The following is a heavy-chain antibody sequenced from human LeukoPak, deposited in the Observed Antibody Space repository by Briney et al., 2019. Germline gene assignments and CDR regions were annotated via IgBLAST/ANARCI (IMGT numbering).Heavy chain of an antibody. CDR1: GGSFSGYY. CDR2: INHSGST. J-gene: IGHJ5*02. CDR3: ARRRYYDSSGYYCVSRKNENWFDP. D-gene: IGHD3-22*01. V-gene: IGHV4-34*01. Sequence: SETLSLTCAVYGGSFSGYYWSWIRQPPGKGLEWIGEINHSGSTNYNPSLKSRVTISVDTSKNQFSLKLSSVTAADTAVYYCARRRYYDSSGYYCVSRKNENWFDPWGQGTLVTVSS.